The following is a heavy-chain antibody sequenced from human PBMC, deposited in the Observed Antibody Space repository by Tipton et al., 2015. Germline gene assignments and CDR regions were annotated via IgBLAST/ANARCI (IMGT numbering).Heavy chain of an antibody. J-gene: IGHJ4*02. Sequence: SLRLSCAACGFTVSGYYMGWIRQAPGKGLEWISYIRPDETTMFYADSVEGRFTISRANAENSLYLQMNSLTAEDSAFYYCAREGSSWYFGVYWGQGTLVSVSS. V-gene: IGHV3-11*01. CDR2: IRPDETTM. D-gene: IGHD6-13*01. CDR3: AREGSSWYFGVY. CDR1: GFTVSGYY.